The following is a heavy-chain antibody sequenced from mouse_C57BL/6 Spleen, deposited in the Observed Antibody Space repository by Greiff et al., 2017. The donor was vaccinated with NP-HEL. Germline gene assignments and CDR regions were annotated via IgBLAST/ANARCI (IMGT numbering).Heavy chain of an antibody. CDR3: ARRNYDYGGFAY. J-gene: IGHJ3*01. CDR1: GYAFTNYL. CDR2: INPGSGGT. Sequence: VQLQQSGAELVRPGTSVKVSCKASGYAFTNYLIEWVKQRPGQGLEWIGVINPGSGGTNYNEKFKGKATLTADKSSSTAYMQLSSLTSEDSAVYFCARRNYDYGGFAYWGQGTLVTVSA. D-gene: IGHD2-4*01. V-gene: IGHV1-54*01.